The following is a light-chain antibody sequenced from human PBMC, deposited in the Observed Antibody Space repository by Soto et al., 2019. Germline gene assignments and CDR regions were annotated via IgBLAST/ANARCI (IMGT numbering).Light chain of an antibody. CDR3: QQIYRAPLT. V-gene: IGKV1-39*01. Sequence: DIQMTQSPSSLFASVGDSVTITCRASQTITTYLNWYRQKPGKAPKLLIYAASSLQSGVPSRFSGSGSETEFPLTISSLQPEDFATYFCQQIYRAPLTFGGGTKVEIK. CDR1: QTITTY. J-gene: IGKJ4*01. CDR2: AAS.